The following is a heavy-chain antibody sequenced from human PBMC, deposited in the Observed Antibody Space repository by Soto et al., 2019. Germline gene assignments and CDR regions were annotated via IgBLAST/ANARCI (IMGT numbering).Heavy chain of an antibody. V-gene: IGHV3-15*01. CDR2: IKSKSDGWTT. Sequence: WGALRLSCAASGFTFSDAWMTWIRQAPGKGLDWVGRIKSKSDGWTTEYAAPVRGRFTISRDDSKNTLYLQMNSLKTEDTAVYYCTTDLWRIAVVVGSTGYFNPWGQGT. D-gene: IGHD2-15*01. CDR3: TTDLWRIAVVVGSTGYFNP. CDR1: GFTFSDAW. J-gene: IGHJ5*02.